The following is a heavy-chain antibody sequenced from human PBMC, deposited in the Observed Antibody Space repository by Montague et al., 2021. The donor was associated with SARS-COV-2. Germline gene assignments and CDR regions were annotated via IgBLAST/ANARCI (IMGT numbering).Heavy chain of an antibody. CDR2: IYNSGTT. CDR3: ARHRNYGDHSLDNWFHP. CDR1: GDSTSCPNCY. J-gene: IGHJ5*02. V-gene: IGHV4-39*01. D-gene: IGHD4-17*01. Sequence: SETRSLTCTVSGDSTSCPNCYWGWIRQAPGEGLDWIGTIYNSGTTYYNPSLKSRLTISIDTSKNQFSLKLTSVTAADTAVYYCARHRNYGDHSLDNWFHPWGQGTLVTVSS.